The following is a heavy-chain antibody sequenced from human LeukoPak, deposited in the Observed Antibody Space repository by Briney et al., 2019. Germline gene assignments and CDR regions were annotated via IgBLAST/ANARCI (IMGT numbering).Heavy chain of an antibody. CDR2: IYTSWST. J-gene: IGHJ5*02. D-gene: IGHD3-22*01. V-gene: IGHV4-61*02. Sequence: SQTLSLTCTVSGGSISSGSYYWGWIRQPAGKGLEWIGRIYTSWSTNYNPSLKSRVTISVDTSKNQFSLKLSSVTAADTAVYYCARDQYDSSGYYYLDPWGQGTLVTVSS. CDR3: ARDQYDSSGYYYLDP. CDR1: GGSISSGSYY.